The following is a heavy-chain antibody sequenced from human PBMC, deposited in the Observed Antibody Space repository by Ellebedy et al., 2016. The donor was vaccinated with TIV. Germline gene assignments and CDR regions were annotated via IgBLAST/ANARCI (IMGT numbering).Heavy chain of an antibody. V-gene: IGHV4-39*07. Sequence: SETLSLXXTVSGGSISSSSCYWGWIRQPPGKGLEWIGDVNHRGTARYISSLKSRVTISLDTSKKQFSLTITSVTAADAGLYFCASCSMVRGLVGWGQGTLVTISS. CDR3: ASCSMVRGLVG. D-gene: IGHD3-10*01. CDR2: VNHRGTA. CDR1: GGSISSSSCY. J-gene: IGHJ4*02.